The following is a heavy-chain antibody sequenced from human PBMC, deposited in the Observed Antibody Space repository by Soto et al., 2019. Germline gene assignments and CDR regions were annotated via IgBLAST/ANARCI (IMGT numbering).Heavy chain of an antibody. V-gene: IGHV1-69*12. CDR2: IIPMFGTA. J-gene: IGHJ4*02. CDR1: GGTFSTYA. D-gene: IGHD5-18*01. CDR3: ASGIQLWLRRINNGYSG. Sequence: QVQLVQSGAEVKTPESSVKVSCKAPGGTFSTYAISWVRQAPGQGLEWMGGIIPMFGTANYAQRFKDRVTITADESTNTVYMELSSLRSEDTAVYFCASGIQLWLRRINNGYSGWGQGTLVTVSS.